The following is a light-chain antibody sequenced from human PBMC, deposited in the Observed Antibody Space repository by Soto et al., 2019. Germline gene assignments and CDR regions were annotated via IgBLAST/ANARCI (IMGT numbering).Light chain of an antibody. CDR1: QSVSSN. CDR2: GAS. V-gene: IGKV3-15*01. J-gene: IGKJ1*01. CDR3: QQYGSSGT. Sequence: EVVMTQSPATLSVSLGDRATLSCRASQSVSSNLAWYQQKPGQAPRLLIYGASTRATGIPARFSGSGSGTDFTLTISRLEPEDFAVYYCQQYGSSGTFGQGTKVDIK.